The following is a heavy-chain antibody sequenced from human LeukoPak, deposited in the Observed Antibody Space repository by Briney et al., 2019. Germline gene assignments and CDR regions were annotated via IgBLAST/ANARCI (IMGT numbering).Heavy chain of an antibody. D-gene: IGHD3-22*01. V-gene: IGHV3-33*06. J-gene: IGHJ4*02. Sequence: GRSLRLSCAASGLTFSSYGMHWVRQAPGKGLEWVAVIWYDGSNKYYADSVKGRFTISRDNSKNTLYLQMNSLRAEDTAVYYCAKEGYYDSSGYFDYWGQGTLVTVSS. CDR2: IWYDGSNK. CDR1: GLTFSSYG. CDR3: AKEGYYDSSGYFDY.